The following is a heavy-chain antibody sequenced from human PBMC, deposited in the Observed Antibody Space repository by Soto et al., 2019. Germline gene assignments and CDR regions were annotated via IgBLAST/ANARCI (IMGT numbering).Heavy chain of an antibody. V-gene: IGHV4-34*01. CDR3: ARGGGYCSGGSCGTNWFDP. D-gene: IGHD2-15*01. J-gene: IGHJ5*02. CDR1: GGSFSGYY. Sequence: QVQLQQWGAGLLKPSETLSLTCAVYGGSFSGYYWSWIRQPPGKGLEWIGAINHSGSTNYNPSLKSRVTISVDTSKNQFSLKLSSVTAADTAVYYCARGGGYCSGGSCGTNWFDPWGQGTLVTVSS. CDR2: INHSGST.